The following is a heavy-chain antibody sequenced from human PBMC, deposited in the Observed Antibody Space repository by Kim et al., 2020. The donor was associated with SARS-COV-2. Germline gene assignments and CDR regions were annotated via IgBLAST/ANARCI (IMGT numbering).Heavy chain of an antibody. CDR3: SRWGIVMEHSFDI. Sequence: ASVKVSCKASGDNLRNYGFTWVRQAPGQGLEWMGWVTVYNGDTNYAQNFQGRVTMTTDTSTNMVYMELRSLKYDDTALYYCSRWGIVMEHSFDIWGQGTMVTVSS. CDR2: VTVYNGDT. V-gene: IGHV1-18*01. D-gene: IGHD2-21*01. CDR1: GDNLRNYG. J-gene: IGHJ3*02.